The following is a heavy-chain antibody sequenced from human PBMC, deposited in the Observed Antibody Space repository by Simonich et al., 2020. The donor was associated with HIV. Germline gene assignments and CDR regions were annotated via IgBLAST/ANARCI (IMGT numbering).Heavy chain of an antibody. D-gene: IGHD1-1*01. CDR2: INLSGST. Sequence: QVQLQEWGAGLLKPSETLSLTCAVYGGSFSGYYWSWIRQPPGKGLEWIGEINLSGSTNYNPALKIRVTISVDTSKNQFSLTLSSVTAADTAVYYCARRQGNWKVNWFDPWGQGTLVTVSS. CDR1: GGSFSGYY. J-gene: IGHJ5*02. V-gene: IGHV4-34*01. CDR3: ARRQGNWKVNWFDP.